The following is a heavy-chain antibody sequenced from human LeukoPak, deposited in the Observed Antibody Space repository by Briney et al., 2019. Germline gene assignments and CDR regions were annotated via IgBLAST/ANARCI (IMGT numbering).Heavy chain of an antibody. J-gene: IGHJ5*02. Sequence: GSLRLSCAASGFTFSSYSMNWIRQPPGKGLEWIGYIYYSGSTNYNPSLKSRVTISVDTSKNQFSLKLSSVTAADTAVYYCAREPYDSSYGNWFDPWGQGTLVTVSS. CDR3: AREPYDSSYGNWFDP. CDR1: GFTFSSYS. V-gene: IGHV4-59*01. D-gene: IGHD6-13*01. CDR2: IYYSGST.